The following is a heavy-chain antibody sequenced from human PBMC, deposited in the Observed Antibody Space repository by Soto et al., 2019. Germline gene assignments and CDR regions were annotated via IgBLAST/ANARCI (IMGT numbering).Heavy chain of an antibody. D-gene: IGHD1-26*01. CDR1: DGSISSSSYY. CDR2: IYYSGST. Sequence: SETLSLTCTVSDGSISSSSYYWVWIRQPPGKGLEWIGSIYYSGSTYYNPALKSRVTISVDTSKNQFSLKLSSVTAADTAVYYCARHGPGGSYSDYWGQGTLVTVSS. V-gene: IGHV4-39*01. J-gene: IGHJ4*02. CDR3: ARHGPGGSYSDY.